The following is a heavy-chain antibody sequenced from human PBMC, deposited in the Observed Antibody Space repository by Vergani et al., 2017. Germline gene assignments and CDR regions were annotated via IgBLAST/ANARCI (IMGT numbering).Heavy chain of an antibody. V-gene: IGHV1-2*02. J-gene: IGHJ3*02. CDR1: GYTFTGYY. CDR3: ARGAIVVVPAALEAFDI. Sequence: QVQLVQSGAEVKKPGASVKVSCKASGYTFTGYYVHCVRQAPGQGLECVGWINPNTGDTNYAQMFQGRVTVTGDTSISAVYMELSRLRSDDTAVYYCARGAIVVVPAALEAFDIWGQGTMVTVSS. CDR2: INPNTGDT. D-gene: IGHD2-2*01.